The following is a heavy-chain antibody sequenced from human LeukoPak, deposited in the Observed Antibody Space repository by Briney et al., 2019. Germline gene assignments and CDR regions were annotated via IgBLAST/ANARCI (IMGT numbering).Heavy chain of an antibody. Sequence: PGGSLRLSCAASGFTLRSEWMSWLRQTAEKGLEWVANIKPDGSATAYVDFVKGRFTISRDNAKNSLFLQMNSLRPEDTAVYYCARVGIVGATSPFDYWGQGTLVTVSS. CDR3: ARVGIVGATSPFDY. J-gene: IGHJ4*02. CDR2: IKPDGSAT. V-gene: IGHV3-7*01. D-gene: IGHD1-26*01. CDR1: GFTLRSEW.